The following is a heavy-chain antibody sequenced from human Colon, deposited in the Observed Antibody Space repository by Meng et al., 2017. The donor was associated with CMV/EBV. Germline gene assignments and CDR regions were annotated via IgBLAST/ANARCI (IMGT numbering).Heavy chain of an antibody. V-gene: IGHV1-2*02. CDR2: INPFSGAT. CDR1: GYTFTGYY. Sequence: GAVLVSCRASGYTFTGYYLHWGRQAAGQGLEWMGRINPFSGATSYEQKFLGRVTMTTASSINTSYMELRSLTSDDSAVDYCARDREFAMDVWGQGTTVTVSS. CDR3: ARDREFAMDV. J-gene: IGHJ6*02.